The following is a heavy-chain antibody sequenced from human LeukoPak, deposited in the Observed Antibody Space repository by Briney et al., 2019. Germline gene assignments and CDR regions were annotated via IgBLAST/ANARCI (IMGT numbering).Heavy chain of an antibody. Sequence: PGGSLRLSCVASGFTFSSYSMNWVRQAPGKGLEWVSCIGSSSNYIYYGDSVKGRFTISRDNAKNSLYLQMNSLRAEDTAVYYCARDYYDSSGYYLKYFQHWGQGTLVTVSS. CDR1: GFTFSSYS. CDR2: IGSSSNYI. V-gene: IGHV3-21*01. CDR3: ARDYYDSSGYYLKYFQH. J-gene: IGHJ1*01. D-gene: IGHD3-22*01.